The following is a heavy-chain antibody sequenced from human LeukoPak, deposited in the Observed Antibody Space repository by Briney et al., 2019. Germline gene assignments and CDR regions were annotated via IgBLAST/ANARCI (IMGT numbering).Heavy chain of an antibody. CDR2: IYYSGST. CDR1: GGSISSGTYY. CDR3: ARLGGYSYGYIDY. D-gene: IGHD5-18*01. Sequence: SETLSLTCIVSGGSISSGTYYWGWIRQPPGKGLEWIGYIYYSGSTNYNPSLKSRVTISVDTSKNQFSLKLSSVTAADTAVYYCARLGGYSYGYIDYWGQGTLVTVSS. J-gene: IGHJ4*02. V-gene: IGHV4-61*05.